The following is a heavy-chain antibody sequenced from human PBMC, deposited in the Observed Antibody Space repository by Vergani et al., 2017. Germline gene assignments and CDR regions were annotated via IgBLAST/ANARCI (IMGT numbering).Heavy chain of an antibody. CDR3: ARDRITGTTGYYYYMDV. D-gene: IGHD1-7*01. CDR1: GFTFSSYA. CDR2: ISYDGSNK. J-gene: IGHJ6*03. Sequence: QVQLVESGGGVVQPGRSLRLSCAASGFTFSSYAMHWVRQAPGKGLEWVAVISYDGSNKYYADSVKGRFTIYRDNSKNTLYLQMNSLRAEDTAVYYCARDRITGTTGYYYYMDVWGKGTTVTVSS. V-gene: IGHV3-30-3*01.